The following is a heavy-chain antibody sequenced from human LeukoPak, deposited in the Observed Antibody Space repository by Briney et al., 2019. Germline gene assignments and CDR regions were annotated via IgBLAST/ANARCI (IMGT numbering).Heavy chain of an antibody. CDR3: ARRLLWFGELFYWFDP. CDR2: IYYTGTT. CDR1: GGSISSYY. D-gene: IGHD3-10*01. Sequence: PSETLSLTCTVSGGSISSYYWSWIRQSPGKALEWIGYIYYTGTTNYNPSLKSRVTISVDTSKNQFSLKLSSVTAADTAVYYCARRLLWFGELFYWFDPWGQGTLVTVSS. J-gene: IGHJ5*02. V-gene: IGHV4-59*12.